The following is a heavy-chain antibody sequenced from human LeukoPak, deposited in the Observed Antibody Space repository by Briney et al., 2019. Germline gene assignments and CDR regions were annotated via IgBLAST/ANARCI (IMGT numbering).Heavy chain of an antibody. J-gene: IGHJ4*02. CDR2: LYSDGTT. Sequence: PGGSLRLSCAASGFTVSSNYMSWVRQAPGKGLEWGSVLYSDGTTYYADSVKGRFTISRDNSKNTLYLQMNNLRAEDTAVYYCARAAYDSNGFTANHDYWGQGTLVTVSS. V-gene: IGHV3-53*01. CDR1: GFTVSSNY. CDR3: ARAAYDSNGFTANHDY. D-gene: IGHD3-22*01.